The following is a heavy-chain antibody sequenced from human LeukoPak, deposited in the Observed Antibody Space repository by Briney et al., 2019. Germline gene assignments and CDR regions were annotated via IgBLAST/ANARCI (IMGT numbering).Heavy chain of an antibody. CDR3: ARVSYCRGGSCPLGY. V-gene: IGHV4-39*07. D-gene: IGHD2-15*01. Sequence: PSETLSLTCTVSGGSISSSSYYWGWIRQPPGKGLEWIGSIYYSGSTYYNPSLKSRVTISVDTSKNQFSLKLSSVTAADTAVYYWARVSYCRGGSCPLGYWGQGPLVTVS. J-gene: IGHJ4*02. CDR2: IYYSGST. CDR1: GGSISSSSYY.